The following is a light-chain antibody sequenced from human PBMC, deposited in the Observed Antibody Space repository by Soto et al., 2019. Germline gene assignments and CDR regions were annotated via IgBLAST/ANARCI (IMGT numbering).Light chain of an antibody. CDR2: LDSDGSH. V-gene: IGLV4-69*01. CDR3: QTWGTDSWV. CDR1: SGHSSYA. Sequence: QLVLTQSPSASASLGASVKLTCTLSSGHSSYAIAWHQQQPDKGPRYLMKLDSDGSHTKGDGIPDRFSGSSSGAERYLTISSLQSEDEADYYCQTWGTDSWVFGGGTQLTVL. J-gene: IGLJ3*02.